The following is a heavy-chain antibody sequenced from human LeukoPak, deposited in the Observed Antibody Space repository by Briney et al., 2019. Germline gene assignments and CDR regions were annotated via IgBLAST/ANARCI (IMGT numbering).Heavy chain of an antibody. V-gene: IGHV3-48*02. D-gene: IGHD1-1*01. J-gene: IGHJ4*02. CDR3: ARDWLNDGGFRYFDY. Sequence: PSETLSLTCTVSGGSVSSGSYYWSWIRQPPGKGLQWVSYISGGSSTIYYADPVKGRFTISRDNAKNSLYLQMNRLRDEDTAVYYCARDWLNDGGFRYFDYFGQGTRVTVSS. CDR2: ISGGSSTI. CDR1: GGSVSSGSYY.